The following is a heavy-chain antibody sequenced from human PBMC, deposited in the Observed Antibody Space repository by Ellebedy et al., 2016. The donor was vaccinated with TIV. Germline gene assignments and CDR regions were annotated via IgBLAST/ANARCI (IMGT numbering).Heavy chain of an antibody. CDR2: ISSSSSYT. CDR3: ARAGVGCSSTSCRYYYYGMDV. J-gene: IGHJ6*02. CDR1: GFTFSDYY. V-gene: IGHV3-11*05. Sequence: GESLKISCAASGFTFSDYYMSWIRQAPGKGLEWVSYISSSSSYTNYADSVKGRFTISRDNAKNSLYLQMNSLRAEDTAVYYCARAGVGCSSTSCRYYYYGMDVWGQGTTVTVSS. D-gene: IGHD2-2*01.